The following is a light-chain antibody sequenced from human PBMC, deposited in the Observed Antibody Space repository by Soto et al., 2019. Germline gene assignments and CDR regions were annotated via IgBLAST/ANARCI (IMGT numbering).Light chain of an antibody. CDR3: AAWDDSLNVV. Sequence: QSVLTQPPSASGTPGQRVTISCSGSSSNIGSNTVNWYQQLPGTAPKLLIYSNNQRPSGVPDRFSGSKSGTSASLAISGXXXXXEADYYCAAWDDSLNVVFGGGTKLTVL. CDR2: SNN. J-gene: IGLJ2*01. V-gene: IGLV1-44*01. CDR1: SSNIGSNT.